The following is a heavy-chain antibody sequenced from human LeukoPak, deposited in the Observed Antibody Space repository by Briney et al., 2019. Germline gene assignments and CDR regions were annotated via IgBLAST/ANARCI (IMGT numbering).Heavy chain of an antibody. V-gene: IGHV4-39*01. CDR2: IYYSGST. Sequence: SETLSLTCTVSGGSISSSSYYWGWIRQPPGKGLEWIGSIYYSGSTYYNPSLKSRVTISVDTSKNQFSLKLSSVTAADTAVYYCATYDAKGYYYYYMDVWGKGTTLTVSS. J-gene: IGHJ6*03. D-gene: IGHD3-3*01. CDR1: GGSISSSSYY. CDR3: ATYDAKGYYYYYMDV.